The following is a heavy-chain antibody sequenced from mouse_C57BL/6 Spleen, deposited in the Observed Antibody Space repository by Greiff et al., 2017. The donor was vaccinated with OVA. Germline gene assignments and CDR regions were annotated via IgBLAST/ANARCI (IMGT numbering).Heavy chain of an antibody. V-gene: IGHV1-31*01. CDR2: IYPYNGVS. D-gene: IGHD1-1*01. CDR3: ARGTTVVAPYFDV. Sequence: EVQLVESGPELVKPGASVKISCKASGYSFTGYYMHWVKQSHGNILDWIGYIYPYNGVSSYNQKFKGKATLTVDKSSSTAYMELRSLTSEDSAVYYCARGTTVVAPYFDVWGTGTTVTVSS. J-gene: IGHJ1*03. CDR1: GYSFTGYY.